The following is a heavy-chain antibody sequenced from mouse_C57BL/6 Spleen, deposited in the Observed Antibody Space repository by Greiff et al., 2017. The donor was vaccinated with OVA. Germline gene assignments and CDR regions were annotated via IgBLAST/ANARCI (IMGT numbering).Heavy chain of an antibody. J-gene: IGHJ3*01. CDR1: GYSFTDYN. CDR3: ARTHYYGSDWFAY. D-gene: IGHD1-1*01. V-gene: IGHV1-39*01. Sequence: VQLKESGPELVKPGASVKISCKASGYSFTDYNMNWVKQSNGKSLEWIGVINPNYGTTSYNQKFKGKATLTVDQSSSTAYMQLNSLTSEDSAVYYCARTHYYGSDWFAYWGQGTLVTVSA. CDR2: INPNYGTT.